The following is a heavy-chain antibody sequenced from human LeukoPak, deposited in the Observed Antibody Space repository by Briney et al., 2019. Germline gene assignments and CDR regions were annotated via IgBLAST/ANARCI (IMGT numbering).Heavy chain of an antibody. V-gene: IGHV3-21*01. CDR2: ISSSSSYI. CDR1: GFTFSSYS. D-gene: IGHD5-24*01. J-gene: IGHJ5*02. Sequence: GGSLRLSCAASGFTFSSYSMNWVRQAPGKGLEWVSSISSSSSYIYYADSVKGRFTISRDNAKNSLYLQMNSLRAEDTAVYYCARDGSVQEMATIPYETWGQGNLVTVSS. CDR3: ARDGSVQEMATIPYET.